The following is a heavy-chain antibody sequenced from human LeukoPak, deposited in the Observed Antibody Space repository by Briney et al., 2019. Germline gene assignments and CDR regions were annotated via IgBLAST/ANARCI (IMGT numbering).Heavy chain of an antibody. CDR3: AKGFSSTWPWVSDY. CDR2: ISSSGSTI. J-gene: IGHJ4*02. D-gene: IGHD6-13*01. Sequence: GGSLRLSCAASGFTFSSYEMNWVRQAPGKGLEWVSYISSSGSTIYYADSVKGRFTISRDNAKNSLYLQMNSLRAEDTALYYCAKGFSSTWPWVSDYWGQGTLVTVSS. CDR1: GFTFSSYE. V-gene: IGHV3-48*03.